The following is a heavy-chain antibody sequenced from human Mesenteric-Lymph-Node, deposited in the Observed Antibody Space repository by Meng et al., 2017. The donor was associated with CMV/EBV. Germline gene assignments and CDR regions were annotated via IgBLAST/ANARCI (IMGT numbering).Heavy chain of an antibody. D-gene: IGHD1-1*01. V-gene: IGHV4-61*01. CDR1: GGSVSSDSYY. CDR2: MYNSGST. J-gene: IGHJ6*02. CDR3: ARVEDWNYGMDV. Sequence: SETLSLTCTVSGGSVSSDSYYWSWIRQPPGEGRKYIAYMYNSGSTNHNPSLKSRVTISVDTSKNQFSLKLSSVTAADTAVYYCARVEDWNYGMDVWGQGTTVTVSS.